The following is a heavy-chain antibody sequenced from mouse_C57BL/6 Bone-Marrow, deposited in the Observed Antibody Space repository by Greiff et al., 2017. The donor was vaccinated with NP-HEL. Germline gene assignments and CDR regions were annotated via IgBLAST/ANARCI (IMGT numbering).Heavy chain of an antibody. V-gene: IGHV2-5*01. CDR3: AKNRLLDSYFDV. Sequence: VQRVESGPGLVQPSQSLSITCTVSGFSLTSYGVHWVRQSPGQGLEWLGVIWRGGSTDYNAAFISRLSITKDNSKSQVFFKMNSLQADDTAIYYCAKNRLLDSYFDVWGTGTTVTVSA. D-gene: IGHD3-2*01. CDR2: IWRGGST. CDR1: GFSLTSYG. J-gene: IGHJ1*03.